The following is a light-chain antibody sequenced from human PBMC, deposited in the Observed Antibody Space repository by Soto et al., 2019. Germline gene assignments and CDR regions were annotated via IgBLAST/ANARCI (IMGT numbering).Light chain of an antibody. CDR3: NQYRNSPHT. J-gene: IGKJ1*01. CDR1: QSVSSAN. CDR2: GAS. V-gene: IGKV3-20*01. Sequence: EIVLTQSPGTLSLSPGERATLSCRASQSVSSANFAWYQQKPGQAPRLLIYGASSRATGIPDRFSCTRSGAVLKLTFKIVERADFAAYYCNQYRNSPHTFGQVTKG.